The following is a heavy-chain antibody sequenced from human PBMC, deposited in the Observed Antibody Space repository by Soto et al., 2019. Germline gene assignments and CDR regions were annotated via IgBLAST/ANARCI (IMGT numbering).Heavy chain of an antibody. Sequence: PSETLSLTCTVSGGSISSGGYYWSWIRQHPGKGLEWIGYIYYSGSTYYNPSLKSRVTISVDTSKNQFSLKLSSVTAADTAVYYCARHERAIVVVVAATLSLGAFDIWGQGTMVTVSS. D-gene: IGHD2-15*01. CDR2: IYYSGST. V-gene: IGHV4-39*01. J-gene: IGHJ3*02. CDR3: ARHERAIVVVVAATLSLGAFDI. CDR1: GGSISSGGYY.